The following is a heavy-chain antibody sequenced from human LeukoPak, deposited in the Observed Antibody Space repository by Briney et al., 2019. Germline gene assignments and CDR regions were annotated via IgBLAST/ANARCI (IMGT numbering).Heavy chain of an antibody. CDR1: GFTVSSNY. V-gene: IGHV3-53*01. J-gene: IGHJ4*02. CDR3: ARGLMYYDTSGFGDY. CDR2: IYSGGST. Sequence: SGGSLRLSCAASGFTVSSNYMSWVRQAPGKGLEWVSVIYSGGSTYYADSVKGRFTISRDNSKNTLYLQMNSLRTEDTAVYYCARGLMYYDTSGFGDYWGQGTLVIVSS. D-gene: IGHD3-22*01.